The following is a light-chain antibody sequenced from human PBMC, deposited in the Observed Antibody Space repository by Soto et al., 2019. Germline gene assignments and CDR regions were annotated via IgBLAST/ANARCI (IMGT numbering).Light chain of an antibody. Sequence: DIQMTQSPSTLSASVGDRVTITCRASQSISNYLAWYQQKPGRAPSLLIYKASTLESGVPPRFSGSGSGTEFTLTISSLQPDDFATYYCQKYNSYPYTFGQGTNLEIK. CDR1: QSISNY. CDR3: QKYNSYPYT. V-gene: IGKV1-5*03. J-gene: IGKJ2*01. CDR2: KAS.